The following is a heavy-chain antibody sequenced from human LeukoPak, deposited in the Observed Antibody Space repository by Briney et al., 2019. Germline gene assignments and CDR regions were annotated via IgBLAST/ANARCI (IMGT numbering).Heavy chain of an antibody. CDR2: ISAYNGNT. Sequence: ASVKVSCKASGYTFTSYGISWVRQAPGQGLEWMGWISAYNGNTNYARKLQGRVTMTTDTSTSTAYMELRSLRSDDTAVYYCARTSDCPYESPLGYCSSTSYLDYWGQGTLVTVSS. D-gene: IGHD2-2*01. V-gene: IGHV1-18*01. CDR1: GYTFTSYG. J-gene: IGHJ4*02. CDR3: ARTSDCPYESPLGYCSSTSYLDY.